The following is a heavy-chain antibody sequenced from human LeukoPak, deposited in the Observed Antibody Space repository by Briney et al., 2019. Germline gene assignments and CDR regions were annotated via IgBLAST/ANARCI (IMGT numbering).Heavy chain of an antibody. Sequence: PGGSLRLSCAASGFTVSSNYMSWVRQAPGKGLEWVSVIYSGGSTYYADSVKGRFTISRDNVKSLLFLQMNSLRAEDTAVYYCARDRTGHNPGDYWGQGTLVTVSA. CDR1: GFTVSSNY. CDR3: ARDRTGHNPGDY. V-gene: IGHV3-53*01. CDR2: IYSGGST. J-gene: IGHJ4*02. D-gene: IGHD5-24*01.